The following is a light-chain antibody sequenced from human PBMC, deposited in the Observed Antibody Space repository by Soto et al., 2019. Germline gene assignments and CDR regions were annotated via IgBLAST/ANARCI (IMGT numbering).Light chain of an antibody. Sequence: DIQMTQSPSTLSASVGDRVTITCRASQSISSWLAWYQQKPGKAPKLLIYDASSLESGVPSRFSGCGSGTKFTLTISSLQPDDFATYYCQQYNSYSGTFGQGTKLEIK. CDR1: QSISSW. J-gene: IGKJ2*01. CDR3: QQYNSYSGT. V-gene: IGKV1-5*01. CDR2: DAS.